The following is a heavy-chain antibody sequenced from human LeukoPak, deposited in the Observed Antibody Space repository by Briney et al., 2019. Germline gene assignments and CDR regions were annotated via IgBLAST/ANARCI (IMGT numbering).Heavy chain of an antibody. J-gene: IGHJ4*02. CDR3: AREYTVTTGANYFDY. Sequence: PSETLSLTCAVYGGSFSGYYWSWIRQPPGKGLEWIGEINHSGSTNYNPSLKSRVTISVDTSKNKFSLKLSSVTAADTAVYYCAREYTVTTGANYFDYWGQGTLVTVSS. CDR2: INHSGST. CDR1: GGSFSGYY. V-gene: IGHV4-34*01. D-gene: IGHD4-17*01.